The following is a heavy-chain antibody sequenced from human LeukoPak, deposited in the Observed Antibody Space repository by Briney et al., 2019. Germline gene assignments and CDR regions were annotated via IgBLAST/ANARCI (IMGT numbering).Heavy chain of an antibody. CDR1: GGSISSYY. CDR2: IYTSGST. Sequence: SETLSLTCTVSGGSISSYYWSWIRQPAGKGLEWIGRIYTSGSTNYNPSFKSRVTMSVDTSKNQFSLKLSSVTAADTAVYYCARHRRYSSSWFPLDFDYWGQGTLVTVSS. D-gene: IGHD6-13*01. J-gene: IGHJ4*02. V-gene: IGHV4-4*07. CDR3: ARHRRYSSSWFPLDFDY.